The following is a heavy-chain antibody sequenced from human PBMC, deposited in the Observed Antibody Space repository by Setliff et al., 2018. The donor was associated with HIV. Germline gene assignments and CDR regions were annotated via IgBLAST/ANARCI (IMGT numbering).Heavy chain of an antibody. D-gene: IGHD3-10*01. CDR3: ARSVIGYYYYGMDV. Sequence: PGGSLRLSCAASGFRFVGLGRHWVRQAPGKGLEWVGLISYNGNYQYYSDSVKGRFSISRDNSNNTLYLQINSLRVEDTAVYFCARSVIGYYYYGMDVWGQGTLVTVS. J-gene: IGHJ6*02. CDR2: ISYNGNYQ. V-gene: IGHV3-30*06. CDR1: GFRFVGLG.